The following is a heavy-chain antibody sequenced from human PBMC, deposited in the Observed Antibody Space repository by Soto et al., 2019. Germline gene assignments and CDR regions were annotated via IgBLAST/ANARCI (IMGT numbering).Heavy chain of an antibody. Sequence: PSETLSLTCTVSGGSISSGGYYWSWIRQHPGKGLEWIGYIFQSGSTYYNPSLKSRVSISIDTSQNQFSLKLKSVTAADTAVYYCARWHFYDSSGPLRWIDPWGQGTLVTVSS. CDR1: GGSISSGGYY. V-gene: IGHV4-31*03. D-gene: IGHD3-22*01. CDR3: ARWHFYDSSGPLRWIDP. J-gene: IGHJ5*02. CDR2: IFQSGST.